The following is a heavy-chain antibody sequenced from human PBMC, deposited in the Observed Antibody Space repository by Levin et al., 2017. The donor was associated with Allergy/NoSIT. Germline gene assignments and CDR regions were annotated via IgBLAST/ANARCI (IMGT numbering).Heavy chain of an antibody. CDR2: IKPDGSEE. CDR1: GFTFSNYW. D-gene: IGHD6-19*01. J-gene: IGHJ4*02. Sequence: PGGSLRLSCAASGFTFSNYWMVWVRQAPGKGLEWVASIKPDGSEEYYVDSVRGRFTISRDNAKNSLYLQMNSLRADDTAVYYCAKTGRGSDPFDFWGQGTLVTVSS. CDR3: AKTGRGSDPFDF. V-gene: IGHV3-7*01.